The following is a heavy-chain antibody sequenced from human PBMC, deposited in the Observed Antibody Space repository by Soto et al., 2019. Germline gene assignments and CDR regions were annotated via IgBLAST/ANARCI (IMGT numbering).Heavy chain of an antibody. J-gene: IGHJ6*02. CDR1: GFTFRNYD. CDR2: ISAAGDP. V-gene: IGHV3-13*05. Sequence: EVQLVESGGGLVQPGGSLRLSCEASGFTFRNYDMHWVRQGTGKGLEWVSGISAAGDPDYADSVEGRFTISRENAKNSFFLXXXXXRVGDTAVYYCAXXXXDFYGXDXXXXGXTVIVSS. CDR3: AXXXXDFYGXDX.